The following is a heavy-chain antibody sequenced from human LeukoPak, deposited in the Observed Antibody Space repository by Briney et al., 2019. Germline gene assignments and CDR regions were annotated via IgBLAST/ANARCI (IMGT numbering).Heavy chain of an antibody. CDR2: INHSGST. D-gene: IGHD3-16*01. J-gene: IGHJ5*02. CDR3: ARGFYGLDP. Sequence: SETLSLTCAVYGGSFSGYYWSWIRQPPGKGLEWIGEINHSGSTNYNPSLKSRVTISVDTSKNQFSLKLCSVTAADTAVYYCARGFYGLDPWGQGTLVTVSS. V-gene: IGHV4-34*01. CDR1: GGSFSGYY.